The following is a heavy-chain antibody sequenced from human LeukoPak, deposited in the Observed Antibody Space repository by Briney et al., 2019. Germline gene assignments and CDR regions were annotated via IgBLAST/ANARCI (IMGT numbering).Heavy chain of an antibody. D-gene: IGHD3-10*01. V-gene: IGHV1-69*05. CDR2: IIPIFGTA. J-gene: IGHJ5*02. CDR1: GGTFSSYA. Sequence: ASVKVSCKASGGTFSSYAISWVRQAPGQGLEWMGGIIPIFGTANYAQKFQGWVTMTRDTSISTACMELSRLRSDDTAVYYCAREGTKYYGSAQNWFDPWGQGTLVTVSS. CDR3: AREGTKYYGSAQNWFDP.